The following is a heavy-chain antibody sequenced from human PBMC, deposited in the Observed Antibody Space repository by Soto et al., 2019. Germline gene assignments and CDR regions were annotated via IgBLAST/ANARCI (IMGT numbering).Heavy chain of an antibody. CDR1: GGALSGGDA. D-gene: IGHD7-27*01. V-gene: IGHV4-30-2*01. Sequence: SETLSLTCAVSGGALSGGDAWSWGGQPPGKGLEGIGYMFHSGGIYYNPSLQSRVNISVDRSKKQFSLNLSSVTAADTAVYYCARLTGDPDYWGQGTLVTVS. CDR2: MFHSGGI. J-gene: IGHJ4*02. CDR3: ARLTGDPDY.